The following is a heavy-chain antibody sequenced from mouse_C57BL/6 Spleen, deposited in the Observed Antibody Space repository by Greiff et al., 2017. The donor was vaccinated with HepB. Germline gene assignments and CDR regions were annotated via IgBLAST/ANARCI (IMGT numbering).Heavy chain of an antibody. J-gene: IGHJ3*01. CDR3: ARDYDYDVGFAY. CDR1: GNNGNSYW. Sequence: QGQLQQPGAERVKPGASGKRSGKAAGNNGNSYWRHWVKQRPGRGREWMGRIDPNSGGTKYNEKFKRKATLSIDKPSSTAYKQHSSLTSEDYAVYYCARDYDYDVGFAYWGQGTLVTVSA. V-gene: IGHV1-72*01. CDR2: IDPNSGGT. D-gene: IGHD2-4*01.